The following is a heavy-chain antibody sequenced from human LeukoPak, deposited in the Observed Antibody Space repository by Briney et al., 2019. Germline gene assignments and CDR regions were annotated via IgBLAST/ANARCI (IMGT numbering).Heavy chain of an antibody. CDR2: ISYDGSNK. CDR1: GFTFSSYA. V-gene: IGHV3-30*04. CDR3: AKDHDYNSGSYIDY. D-gene: IGHD3-10*01. J-gene: IGHJ4*02. Sequence: GGSLRLSCAASGFTFSSYAMHWVRQAPGKGLEWVAVISYDGSNKYYADSVKGRYTISRDNSNNTLYLQMNSLRPEDTAVYYCAKDHDYNSGSYIDYWGQGTLVTVSS.